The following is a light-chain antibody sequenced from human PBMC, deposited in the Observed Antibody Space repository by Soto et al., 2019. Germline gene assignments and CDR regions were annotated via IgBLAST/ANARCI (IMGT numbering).Light chain of an antibody. CDR3: QQSNSVPFT. J-gene: IGKJ4*01. CDR1: QSISKY. Sequence: DIQMTQSPSSLSASVGDRVTITCRASQSISKYLNWYQQKPGKAPKLLMYSASCLLSGVPSRFSGTGSGTDFTLTISSLQPEDFATYYCQQSNSVPFTFGGGTAVEIE. V-gene: IGKV1-39*01. CDR2: SAS.